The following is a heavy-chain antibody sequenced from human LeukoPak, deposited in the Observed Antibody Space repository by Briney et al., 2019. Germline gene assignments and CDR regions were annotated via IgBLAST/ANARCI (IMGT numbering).Heavy chain of an antibody. V-gene: IGHV4-59*01. CDR1: GGSISSYY. J-gene: IGHJ6*02. CDR2: IYYSGST. Sequence: SETLSLTCTVSGGSISSYYWSWLRQPPGKGLEWIGYIYYSGSTNYNPSLKSRVTISVDTSKNQFSLKLSSVTAADTAVYYCARAGGNSGRWYYYGMDVWGQGTTVTVSS. D-gene: IGHD4-23*01. CDR3: ARAGGNSGRWYYYGMDV.